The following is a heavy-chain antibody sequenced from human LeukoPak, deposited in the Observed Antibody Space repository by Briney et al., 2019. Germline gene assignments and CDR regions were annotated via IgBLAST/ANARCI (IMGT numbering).Heavy chain of an antibody. V-gene: IGHV3-33*03. CDR2: ISYNGGYI. D-gene: IGHD4-17*01. J-gene: IGHJ4*02. Sequence: GGSLRLSCTASGFSFRTYNLHWVRQAPGKGLEWVAVISYNGGYIHYEDSVKGRFTISRDNAKNSLYLQMNSLRAEDTAVYYCASHERGDDHGDYHLGYWGQGTLVTVSS. CDR1: GFSFRTYN. CDR3: ASHERGDDHGDYHLGY.